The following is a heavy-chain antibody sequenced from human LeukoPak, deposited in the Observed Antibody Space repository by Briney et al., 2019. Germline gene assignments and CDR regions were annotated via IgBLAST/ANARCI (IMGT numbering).Heavy chain of an antibody. D-gene: IGHD3-22*01. CDR2: INTNTGKP. CDR3: AREEHYDTSASTNFDY. CDR1: GYIFTNYA. Sequence: GASVKVSCTASGYIFTNYAINWVRQATGQGLEWMGWINTNTGKPTYAQGFTGRFVFSLDTSVSTAYLQISGLKAQDTAFYYCAREEHYDTSASTNFDYWGQGTLVTVSS. V-gene: IGHV7-4-1*02. J-gene: IGHJ4*02.